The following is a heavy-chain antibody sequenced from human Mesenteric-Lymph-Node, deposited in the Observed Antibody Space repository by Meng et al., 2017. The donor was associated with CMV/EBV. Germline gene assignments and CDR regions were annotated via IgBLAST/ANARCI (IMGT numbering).Heavy chain of an antibody. CDR3: ARGGGGYDSDFDY. J-gene: IGHJ4*02. CDR2: MYYSGTT. Sequence: SGDSLNVGSYYWTWIRQLPKKGLEWIGYMYYSGTTNYNRSLKSRVTISGDTSKNQFSLKLSSVTAADTAVYYCARGGGGYDSDFDYWGQGTLVTVSS. V-gene: IGHV4-61*01. CDR1: GDSLNVGSYY. D-gene: IGHD5-12*01.